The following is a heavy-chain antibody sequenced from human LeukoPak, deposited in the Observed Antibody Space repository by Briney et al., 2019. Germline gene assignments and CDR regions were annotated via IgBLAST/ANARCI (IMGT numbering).Heavy chain of an antibody. CDR3: ARRRSYGEEFDY. CDR2: IYSSGDT. J-gene: IGHJ4*02. CDR1: GGSISSSSYY. Sequence: WETLALTCTVSGGSISSSSYYWGWIRQPPGKGLEWIGSIYSSGDTYYNPSLRSRVTISVDTSKNQFSLKLRSVTSADTAVYFCARRRSYGEEFDYWGQGTLVTVSS. V-gene: IGHV4-39*01. D-gene: IGHD3-16*01.